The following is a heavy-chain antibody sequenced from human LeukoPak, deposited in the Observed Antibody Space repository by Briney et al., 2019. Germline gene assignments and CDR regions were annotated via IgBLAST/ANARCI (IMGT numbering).Heavy chain of an antibody. V-gene: IGHV1-3*01. Sequence: GASVKVSCKASGYTFTDYAMHWVRQAPGQRLEWMAWINAGNGNTKYSQKFQGGVTITRNTSATTAYMELTSLRSEDTAVYYCASSGLRFFDWPTNWGQGTLVTVSS. J-gene: IGHJ4*02. D-gene: IGHD3-9*01. CDR1: GYTFTDYA. CDR2: INAGNGNT. CDR3: ASSGLRFFDWPTN.